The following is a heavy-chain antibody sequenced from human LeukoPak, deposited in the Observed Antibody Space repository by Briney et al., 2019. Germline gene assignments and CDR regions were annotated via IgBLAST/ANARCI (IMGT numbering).Heavy chain of an antibody. CDR1: GFTFSSYT. CDR3: APHTYYYGSGSYYNFDY. Sequence: PGGSLRLSCAASGFTFSSYTMNWVRQAPGKGLEWVAFIRYDGSNKYYADSVKGRFTISRDNSKNTLYLQMNSLRAEDTAVYYCAPHTYYYGSGSYYNFDYWGQGTLVTVSS. J-gene: IGHJ4*02. V-gene: IGHV3-30*02. CDR2: IRYDGSNK. D-gene: IGHD3-10*01.